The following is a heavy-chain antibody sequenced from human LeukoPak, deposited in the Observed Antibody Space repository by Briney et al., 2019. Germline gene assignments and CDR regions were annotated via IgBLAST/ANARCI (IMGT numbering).Heavy chain of an antibody. CDR1: GVPFSRYS. CDR2: VNHRGST. Sequence: SETLSLTCAVYGVPFSRYSCIWLGQPAGKGRYWMGEVNHRGSTNYHPTLHRRSTISVDTSKDQFSLKLSSVTAADTAVYYCARGRTYYYDSSGYYYNFDYWGQGTLVSVPS. V-gene: IGHV4-34*01. J-gene: IGHJ4*02. CDR3: ARGRTYYYDSSGYYYNFDY. D-gene: IGHD3-22*01.